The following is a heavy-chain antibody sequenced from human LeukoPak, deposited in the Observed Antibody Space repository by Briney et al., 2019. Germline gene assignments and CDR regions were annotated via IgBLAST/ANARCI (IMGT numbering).Heavy chain of an antibody. CDR1: GFSFSSYV. J-gene: IGHJ4*02. Sequence: GGSLRLSCSVSGFSFSSYVLHWVRQAPGKGLEWVSGISASGGSTYYADSVKGRFTISRDNSKNTLYLQMNSLRAEDTAVYYCANFVVGATGSFDYWGQGTLVTVSS. V-gene: IGHV3-23*01. CDR3: ANFVVGATGSFDY. CDR2: ISASGGST. D-gene: IGHD1-26*01.